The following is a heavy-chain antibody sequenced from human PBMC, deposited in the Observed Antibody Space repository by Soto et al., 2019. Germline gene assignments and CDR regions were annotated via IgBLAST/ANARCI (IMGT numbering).Heavy chain of an antibody. CDR3: SRENSLHDAFDI. CDR1: GFTFSSYA. D-gene: IGHD6-13*01. V-gene: IGHV3-23*01. J-gene: IGHJ3*02. Sequence: HPGGSLRLSCAASGFTFSSYAMSWVRQAPGKGLEWVSAISGSGGSTYYADSAKGRFTISRDNSKNTLYLQMNSLRAEDTAVYYCSRENSLHDAFDIWGQGTMVTVSS. CDR2: ISGSGGST.